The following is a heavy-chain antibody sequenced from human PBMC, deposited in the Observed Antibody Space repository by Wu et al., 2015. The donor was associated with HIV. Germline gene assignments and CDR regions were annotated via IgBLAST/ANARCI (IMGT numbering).Heavy chain of an antibody. J-gene: IGHJ5*02. CDR1: GYTFTNYD. CDR2: MNPNSGNA. Sequence: QVRLVQSGADVKKPGASVKVSCKASGYTFTNYDVNWVRQATGQGLEWLGWMNPNSGNAGYAQKFQGRVTMSLNTSISTAYMELSSLRSEDTAVYYCARGWPSGELRFDPWGQGTLVTVSS. V-gene: IGHV1-8*01. CDR3: ARGWPSGELRFDP. D-gene: IGHD3-10*01.